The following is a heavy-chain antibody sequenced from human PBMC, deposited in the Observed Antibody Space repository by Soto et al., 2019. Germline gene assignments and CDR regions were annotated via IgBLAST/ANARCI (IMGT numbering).Heavy chain of an antibody. CDR3: ARDGQAVTSFLYY. J-gene: IGHJ4*02. CDR2: MSNDGLE. D-gene: IGHD6-19*01. CDR1: GFTFGTHA. Sequence: GGSLRLSCAASGFTFGTHAIHWVRQAPGKGLERVAVMSNDGLEYYADFVKGRFTISRDDSKNTVYLQMSSLRGEDTALYYCARDGQAVTSFLYYWGRGTLVTVSS. V-gene: IGHV3-30-3*01.